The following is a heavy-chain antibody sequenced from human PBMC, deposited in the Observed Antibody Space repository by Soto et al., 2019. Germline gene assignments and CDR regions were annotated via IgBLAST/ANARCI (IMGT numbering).Heavy chain of an antibody. V-gene: IGHV4-39*01. CDR2: IYYSGST. CDR1: GGSISSSSYY. CDR3: ARHYGYSDY. J-gene: IGHJ4*02. D-gene: IGHD5-18*01. Sequence: LSLTCTVSGGSISSSSYYWGWIRQPPGKGLEWIGSIYYSGSTYYNPSLKSRVTISVDTSKNQFSLKLSSVTAADTAVYYCARHYGYSDYWGQGTLVTVSS.